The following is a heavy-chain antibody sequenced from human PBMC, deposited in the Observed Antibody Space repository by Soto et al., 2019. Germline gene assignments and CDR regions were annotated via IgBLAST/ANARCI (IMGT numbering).Heavy chain of an antibody. CDR3: ARGRVVPAALDY. Sequence: SETLSLTCAVSGGSISSGGYSWSWIRQPPGKGLEWIGYIYHSGSTYYNPSLKSRVTISVDRSKNQFSLKLSSVTAADTAVYYCARGRVVPAALDYWGQGTPVTVSS. CDR2: IYHSGST. D-gene: IGHD2-2*01. J-gene: IGHJ4*02. V-gene: IGHV4-30-2*01. CDR1: GGSISSGGYS.